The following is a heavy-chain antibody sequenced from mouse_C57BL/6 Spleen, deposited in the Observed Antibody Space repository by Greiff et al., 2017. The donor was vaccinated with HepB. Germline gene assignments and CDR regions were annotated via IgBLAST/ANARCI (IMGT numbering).Heavy chain of an antibody. J-gene: IGHJ3*01. D-gene: IGHD2-4*01. CDR2: IDPENGDT. CDR3: TTGLYYDYDGVFAY. Sequence: EVQLQQSGAELVRPGASVKLSCTASGFNIKDDYMHWVKQRPEQGLEWIGWIDPENGDTEYASKFQGKATITADTSSNPAYLQLSSLTSEDTAVYYCTTGLYYDYDGVFAYWGQGTLVTVSA. V-gene: IGHV14-4*01. CDR1: GFNIKDDY.